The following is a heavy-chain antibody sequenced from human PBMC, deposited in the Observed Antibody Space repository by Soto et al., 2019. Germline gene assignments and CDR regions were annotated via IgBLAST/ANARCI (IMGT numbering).Heavy chain of an antibody. V-gene: IGHV3-53*01. CDR3: GGALDY. CDR2: IYSGGST. Sequence: EVQLVESGGGLIQPGGSLRLSCAASGFTVSSNYMSWVRQAPGKGLEWVSVIYSGGSTNYSESVEGRFTITRDNSKNTLYLQMNSLRDEDTVVYYCGGALDYLGQGTLVTVAS. D-gene: IGHD1-26*01. J-gene: IGHJ4*02. CDR1: GFTVSSNY.